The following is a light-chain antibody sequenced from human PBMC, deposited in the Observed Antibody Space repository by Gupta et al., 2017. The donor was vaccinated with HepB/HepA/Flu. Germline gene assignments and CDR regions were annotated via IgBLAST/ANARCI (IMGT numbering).Light chain of an antibody. Sequence: DIQMTLSPSSLSASLGDRVTITCQASQSITTFLVWYQQKPGKAPKLLIYDASSLQSGVPSRFSGSGSGTDFTLTISSLQPEDFATYYCQQTYSTPITFGQGTRLESK. CDR1: QSITTF. CDR3: QQTYSTPIT. CDR2: DAS. V-gene: IGKV1-39*01. J-gene: IGKJ5*01.